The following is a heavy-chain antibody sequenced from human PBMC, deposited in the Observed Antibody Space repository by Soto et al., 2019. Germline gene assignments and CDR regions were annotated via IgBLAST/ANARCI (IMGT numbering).Heavy chain of an antibody. V-gene: IGHV1-18*01. CDR3: ARDRGYNWNYGWFDP. Sequence: QVQLVQSGAEVKKPGASVMVSCKASGYTFTSYGISWVRQAPGQGLELMGWISAYNGNTNYAQKLQGRVTMTTDTSTSTADMELRSRRSADTAVYYCARDRGYNWNYGWFDPWGQGTLVTVSS. CDR1: GYTFTSYG. CDR2: ISAYNGNT. D-gene: IGHD1-7*01. J-gene: IGHJ5*02.